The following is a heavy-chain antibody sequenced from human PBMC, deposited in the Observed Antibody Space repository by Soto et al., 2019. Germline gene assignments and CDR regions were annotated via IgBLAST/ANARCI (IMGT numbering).Heavy chain of an antibody. CDR1: GFPFSSFA. CDR3: AKDSGWLAARDWFEP. CDR2: ISGGGGST. D-gene: IGHD3-22*01. Sequence: EVQLLESGGALVQPGGSLRLSCAASGFPFSSFALSWVRQAPGKGLEWVSAISGGGGSTYYADSVQGRFTISRDNSKNTVFLQMNSLRDEDTARYYCAKDSGWLAARDWFEPWGQGTLVTVSS. J-gene: IGHJ5*02. V-gene: IGHV3-23*01.